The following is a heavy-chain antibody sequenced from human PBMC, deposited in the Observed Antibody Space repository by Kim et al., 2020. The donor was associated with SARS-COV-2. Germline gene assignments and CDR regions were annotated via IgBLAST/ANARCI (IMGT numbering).Heavy chain of an antibody. CDR2: ISYDGSNK. J-gene: IGHJ4*02. Sequence: GGSLRLSCAASGFTFSSYAMHWVRQAPGKGLEWVAVISYDGSNKYYADSVKGRFTISRDNSKNTLYLQMNSLRAEDTAVYYCARVQFSWELIYYFDYWGQGTLVTVSS. CDR3: ARVQFSWELIYYFDY. V-gene: IGHV3-30*04. CDR1: GFTFSSYA. D-gene: IGHD1-26*01.